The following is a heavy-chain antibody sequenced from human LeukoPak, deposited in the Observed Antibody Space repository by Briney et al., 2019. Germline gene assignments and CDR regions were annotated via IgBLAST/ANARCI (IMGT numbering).Heavy chain of an antibody. CDR3: ARGDYYDSSGSTGFDF. CDR1: GYTFTNYA. V-gene: IGHV7-4-1*02. D-gene: IGHD3-22*01. J-gene: IGHJ4*02. CDR2: INTNTGNP. Sequence: ASVKVSCKASGYTFTNYAMNWVRQAPGQGLEWMGWINTNTGNPTYAQGFTGHFVFSLDTSVSTTYLQITSLKAEDTAIYYCARGDYYDSSGSTGFDFWGQGTRVTVSS.